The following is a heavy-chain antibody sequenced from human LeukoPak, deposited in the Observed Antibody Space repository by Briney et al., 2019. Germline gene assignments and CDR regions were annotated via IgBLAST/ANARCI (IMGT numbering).Heavy chain of an antibody. Sequence: GGSLRLSCAASGFTFSSYEMNWVRQAPGKGLEWVSYISSSGSTIYYADSVKGRFTISRDNAKNSLYLQMSSLRSEDTAVYYCATDRLDVFDYWGQGTLVTVSS. V-gene: IGHV3-48*03. CDR1: GFTFSSYE. CDR2: ISSSGSTI. CDR3: ATDRLDVFDY. D-gene: IGHD3-16*01. J-gene: IGHJ4*02.